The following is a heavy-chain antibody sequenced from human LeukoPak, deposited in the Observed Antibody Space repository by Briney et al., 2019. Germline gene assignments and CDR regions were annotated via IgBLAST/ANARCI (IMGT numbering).Heavy chain of an antibody. D-gene: IGHD2-8*01. Sequence: GSLRLSCAASGFTFSSYEMNWVRQAPGKGLEWVSYISSSGSTIYYADSVKGRFTISRDNAKNSLYLQMNSLSPEDTALYYCSTDPRLLMYWGHGTLVTVSS. V-gene: IGHV3-48*03. CDR1: GFTFSSYE. J-gene: IGHJ4*01. CDR3: STDPRLLMY. CDR2: ISSSGSTI.